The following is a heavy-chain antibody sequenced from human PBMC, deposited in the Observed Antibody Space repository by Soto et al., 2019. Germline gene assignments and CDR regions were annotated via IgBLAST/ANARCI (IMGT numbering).Heavy chain of an antibody. CDR3: AKEGACRSCSCTIFDY. CDR2: ISYDGSYK. Sequence: PGGSLRLSCAASGFTFSNYAMHWVRQTPGKGLERVAVISYDGSYKYYADSVKGRFTISRYNSKNTMSLQMSSLTAGDTAVYNCAKEGACRSCSCTIFDYWDKGTQFTTSS. D-gene: IGHD2-15*01. J-gene: IGHJ4*02. V-gene: IGHV3-30*18. CDR1: GFTFSNYA.